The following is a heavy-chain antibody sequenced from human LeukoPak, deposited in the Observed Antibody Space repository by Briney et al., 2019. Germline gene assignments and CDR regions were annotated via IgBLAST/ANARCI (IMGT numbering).Heavy chain of an antibody. CDR1: GFTFSSYA. CDR2: ISGSGAGT. D-gene: IGHD1-20*01. J-gene: IGHJ4*02. Sequence: GGSLRLSCAASGFTFSSYAMSWVRQAPGKGLEWVSTISGSGAGTYYADSVKGRFTISRDNSKNTLYLQMNSLRAEDTAVYYCAKKALTGTTAGIDYWGQGTLVTVSS. V-gene: IGHV3-23*01. CDR3: AKKALTGTTAGIDY.